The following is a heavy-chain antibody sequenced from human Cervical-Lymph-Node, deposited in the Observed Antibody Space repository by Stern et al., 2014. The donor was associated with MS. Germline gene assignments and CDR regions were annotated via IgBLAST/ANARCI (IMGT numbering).Heavy chain of an antibody. Sequence: VHLVESGGGVVQPGRSLSLSCVASGFTFSTYAMHWVRQAPGKGLAWLAVVSYDGTQRNSTDSVKARFTISRDNSKNTLYLHMNSLRDEDTAVYFCARGGRGVGLEYWGQGALFTVSS. CDR1: GFTFSTYA. V-gene: IGHV3-30-3*01. D-gene: IGHD3-10*01. CDR3: ARGGRGVGLEY. J-gene: IGHJ4*02. CDR2: VSYDGTQR.